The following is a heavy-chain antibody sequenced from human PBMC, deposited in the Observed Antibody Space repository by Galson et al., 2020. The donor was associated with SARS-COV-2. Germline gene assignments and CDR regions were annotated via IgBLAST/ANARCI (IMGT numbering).Heavy chain of an antibody. CDR1: GFTFSSYA. Sequence: GESLKISCAASGFTFSSYAMHWVRQAPGKGLEWVAVISYDGSNKYYADSVKGRFTISRDNSKNTLYLQMNSLRAEDTAVYYCASGSGSYYGDYFDYWGQGTLVTVSS. J-gene: IGHJ4*02. V-gene: IGHV3-30*04. D-gene: IGHD1-26*01. CDR3: ASGSGSYYGDYFDY. CDR2: ISYDGSNK.